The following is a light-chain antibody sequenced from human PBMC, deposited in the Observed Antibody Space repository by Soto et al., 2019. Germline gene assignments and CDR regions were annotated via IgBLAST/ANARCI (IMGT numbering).Light chain of an antibody. CDR2: GAS. CDR1: QSISST. V-gene: IGKV3-20*01. Sequence: EVVLTQSPGTLSLSPGERASLSCRASQSISSTLAWYQKKPGQAPRLLIYGASTRATGIPARFTGSGSGTDFTLTISRLEHEDFAVYHCQQYGSAGTFGQGTKVDIK. J-gene: IGKJ1*01. CDR3: QQYGSAGT.